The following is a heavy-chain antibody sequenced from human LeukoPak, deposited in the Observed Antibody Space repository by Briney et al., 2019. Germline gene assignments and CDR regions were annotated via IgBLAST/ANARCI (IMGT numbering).Heavy chain of an antibody. CDR1: GGSISSYY. V-gene: IGHV4-59*13. CDR3: ASDVGAARFDY. Sequence: SETLSLTCTVSGGSISSYYWSWIRQPPGKGLEWIGYIYYSGSTNYNPSLKSRVTISVDTSKNQFSLKLSSVTAADTAVYYCASDVGAARFDYWGQGTLVTVYS. D-gene: IGHD6-6*01. CDR2: IYYSGST. J-gene: IGHJ4*02.